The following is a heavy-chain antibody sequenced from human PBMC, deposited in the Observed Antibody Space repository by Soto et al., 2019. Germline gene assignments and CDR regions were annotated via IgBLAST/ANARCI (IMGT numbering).Heavy chain of an antibody. CDR2: IKSKTDGGTT. J-gene: IGHJ4*02. V-gene: IGHV3-15*07. D-gene: IGHD3-22*01. CDR3: YRYYYYDSSGYYYFFDY. Sequence: GGSLRLSCAASGFTFSNARMNWVRQAPGKGLEWVGRIKSKTDGGTTDYAAPVKGRFTISRDDSKNTLYLQMNSLKTEDTAVYYCYRYYYYDSSGYYYFFDYWRQGTLVTVSS. CDR1: GFTFSNAR.